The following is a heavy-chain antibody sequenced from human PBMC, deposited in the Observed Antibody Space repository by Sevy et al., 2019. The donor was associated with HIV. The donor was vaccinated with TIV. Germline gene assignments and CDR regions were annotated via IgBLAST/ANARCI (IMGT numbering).Heavy chain of an antibody. CDR3: ATGGAGAYNY. CDR1: GFTLSSSW. Sequence: GGSLRLSCAASGFTLSSSWMSWVRQAPGKGLEWVANIKGDGSEKYYVDSVKGRFTISRDNARNSLYLQMNSLRAEDTAVYYCATGGAGAYNYWGQGFLVTVSS. V-gene: IGHV3-7*01. D-gene: IGHD2-21*01. J-gene: IGHJ4*02. CDR2: IKGDGSEK.